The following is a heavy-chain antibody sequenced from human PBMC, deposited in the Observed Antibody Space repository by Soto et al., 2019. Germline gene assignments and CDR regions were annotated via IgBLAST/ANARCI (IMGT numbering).Heavy chain of an antibody. CDR3: ATVYAMGEAYYGMDV. Sequence: QVQLVQSGAEVKKPGASVKVSCKASGYTFTSYYMHWVRQAPGQGLEWMGIINPSGGSTSYAQKFQGRVTMTRDTSTSTVYMELSSLRSEDTAVYYCATVYAMGEAYYGMDVWGQGTTVTVSS. V-gene: IGHV1-46*01. D-gene: IGHD2-8*01. CDR1: GYTFTSYY. J-gene: IGHJ6*02. CDR2: INPSGGST.